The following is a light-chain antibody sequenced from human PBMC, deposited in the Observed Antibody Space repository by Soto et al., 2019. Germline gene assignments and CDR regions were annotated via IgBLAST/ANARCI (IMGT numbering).Light chain of an antibody. V-gene: IGKV3-20*01. CDR2: GAS. Sequence: EVVLTQSPGTLSLSPGERATLSCRASQTVNSNYLAWYQHKPGQTPRFLIYGASRRATGIPDRFSGSGTGTDLTLTISRPEPEDVAIYYCQQYSKSPITFGQGTRLEI. J-gene: IGKJ5*01. CDR1: QTVNSNY. CDR3: QQYSKSPIT.